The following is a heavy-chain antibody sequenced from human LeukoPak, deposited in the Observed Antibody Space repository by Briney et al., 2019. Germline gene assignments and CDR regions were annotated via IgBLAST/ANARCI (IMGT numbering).Heavy chain of an antibody. CDR3: ARGAKQQPPFDP. D-gene: IGHD6-13*01. Sequence: GGSLRLSCAASGFTFSSYSMNWVRQAPGKGLEWVSSISSSSSYIYYADSVKGRFTISRDNAKNSLYLQMNSLRAEDTAVYYCARGAKQQPPFDPWGQGTLVTVSS. J-gene: IGHJ5*02. CDR1: GFTFSSYS. V-gene: IGHV3-21*01. CDR2: ISSSSSYI.